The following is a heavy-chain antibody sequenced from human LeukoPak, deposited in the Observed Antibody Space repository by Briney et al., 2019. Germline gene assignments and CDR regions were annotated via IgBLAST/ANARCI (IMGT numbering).Heavy chain of an antibody. Sequence: ASVKVSCTASGYTFTGYYMHWVRQAPGQGLEWMGWINPNSGGTNYAQKFQGRVTMTRDTSISTAYMELSRLRSDDTAVYYCARIFSSSWSAFDYWGQGTLVTVSS. J-gene: IGHJ4*02. D-gene: IGHD6-13*01. CDR3: ARIFSSSWSAFDY. V-gene: IGHV1-2*02. CDR2: INPNSGGT. CDR1: GYTFTGYY.